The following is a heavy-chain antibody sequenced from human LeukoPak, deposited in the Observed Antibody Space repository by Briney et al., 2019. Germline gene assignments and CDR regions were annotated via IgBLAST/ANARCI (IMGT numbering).Heavy chain of an antibody. J-gene: IGHJ4*02. CDR1: GYTFTGYY. V-gene: IGHV1-2*02. Sequence: ASVKVSCKASGYTFTGYYMHWVRQAPGQGLEWMGWINPNSGGTNYAQKFQGRVTMTRDTSTSTAYMELSRLGSDDTAVYYCARGPMEVRLYYYDSSGYYGYWGQGTLVTVSS. CDR2: INPNSGGT. D-gene: IGHD3-22*01. CDR3: ARGPMEVRLYYYDSSGYYGY.